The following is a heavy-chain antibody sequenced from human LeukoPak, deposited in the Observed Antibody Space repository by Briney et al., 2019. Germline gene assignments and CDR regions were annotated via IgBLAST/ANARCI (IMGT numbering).Heavy chain of an antibody. Sequence: GRSLRLSCAASGFTFSNYGMHWVRQAPGKGLEWVAVVSYDGNNEYSADSVKGRFTISRDNSKNTLYLQMYSLRVEDTAVYYCARQYYYDSSGYYDYWGHGTLVTVSS. CDR3: ARQYYYDSSGYYDY. J-gene: IGHJ4*01. V-gene: IGHV3-30*03. D-gene: IGHD3-22*01. CDR1: GFTFSNYG. CDR2: VSYDGNNE.